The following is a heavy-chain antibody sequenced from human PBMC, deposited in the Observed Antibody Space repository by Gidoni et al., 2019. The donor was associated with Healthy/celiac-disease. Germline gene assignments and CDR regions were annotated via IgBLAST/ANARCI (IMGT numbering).Heavy chain of an antibody. CDR3: ARTSIFGVVIPFDY. CDR1: GFTFSSYS. Sequence: EVQLVESGGGLVQPGGSLRLSCAASGFTFSSYSMNWVRQAPGKGLEWVSYISSSSSTIYYADSVKGRFTISRDNAKNSLYLQMNSLRDEDTAVYYCARTSIFGVVIPFDYWGQGTLVTVSS. CDR2: ISSSSSTI. J-gene: IGHJ4*02. V-gene: IGHV3-48*02. D-gene: IGHD3-3*01.